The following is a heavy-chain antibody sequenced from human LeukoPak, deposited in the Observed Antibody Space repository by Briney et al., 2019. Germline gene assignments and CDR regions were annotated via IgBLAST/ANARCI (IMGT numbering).Heavy chain of an antibody. CDR1: GFTFSSYA. Sequence: GGSLRLSCAASGFTFSSYAMSWVRQAPGKGLEWVSAISGSGGSTYYADSVKGRFTISRDNSKNTLYLQMNSLRAEDSAVYYCAKDQRARYYYDSSGYIVYWGQGTLVTVSS. V-gene: IGHV3-23*01. CDR2: ISGSGGST. D-gene: IGHD3-22*01. CDR3: AKDQRARYYYDSSGYIVY. J-gene: IGHJ4*02.